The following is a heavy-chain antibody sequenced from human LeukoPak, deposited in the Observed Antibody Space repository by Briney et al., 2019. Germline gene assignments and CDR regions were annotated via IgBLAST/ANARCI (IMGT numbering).Heavy chain of an antibody. CDR3: ARGTVRSDNWFDP. Sequence: SVKVSCKASGGTYSSYAISWVRQAPGQGLEWMGGIIPIFGTANYAQKFQGRVTITANESTSTAYMELSSLRSEDTAVYYCARGTVRSDNWFDPWGQGTLVTVSS. CDR2: IIPIFGTA. CDR1: GGTYSSYA. J-gene: IGHJ5*02. D-gene: IGHD2-2*01. V-gene: IGHV1-69*13.